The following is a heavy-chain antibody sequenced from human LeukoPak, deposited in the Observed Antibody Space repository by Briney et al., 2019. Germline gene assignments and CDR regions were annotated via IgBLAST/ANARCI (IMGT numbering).Heavy chain of an antibody. CDR1: GFTFSSYW. Sequence: GGSLRLSCAASGFTFSSYWMHWVRQAPGKGLVWVSRINSDGSSTSYADSVEGRFTISRDNAKNTLYLQMNSLRDDDTAMYYCARNYNGMSYWGQGTLVIVSS. CDR3: ARNYNGMSY. J-gene: IGHJ4*02. CDR2: INSDGSST. D-gene: IGHD1-26*01. V-gene: IGHV3-74*01.